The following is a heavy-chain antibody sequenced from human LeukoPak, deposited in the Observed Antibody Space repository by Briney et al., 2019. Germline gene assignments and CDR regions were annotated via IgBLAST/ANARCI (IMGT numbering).Heavy chain of an antibody. D-gene: IGHD1-14*01. CDR1: GFIFSSHA. Sequence: GGSLRLSCETSGFIFSSHAMNWVRQAPGKGLEWVSVISGSGGITYYADSVKGRFTVSRDSSKNTLYLQMNSLRAEDTAVYYCAKQLRPDDYWGQGTLVTVSS. CDR3: AKQLRPDDY. V-gene: IGHV3-23*01. J-gene: IGHJ4*02. CDR2: ISGSGGIT.